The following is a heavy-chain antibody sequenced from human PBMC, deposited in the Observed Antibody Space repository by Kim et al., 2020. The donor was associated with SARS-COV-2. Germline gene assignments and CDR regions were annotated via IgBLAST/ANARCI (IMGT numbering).Heavy chain of an antibody. V-gene: IGHV4-31*03. D-gene: IGHD3-3*01. CDR3: ARGARITIFGVVILGGAFDP. J-gene: IGHJ5*02. CDR1: GGSISSGGYY. CDR2: IYYSGST. Sequence: SETLSLTCTVSGGSISSGGYYWSWIRQHPGKGLEWIGYIYYSGSTYYNPSLKSRVTISVDTSKNQFSLKLSSVTAADTAVYYCARGARITIFGVVILGGAFDPWGQGTLVHVSS.